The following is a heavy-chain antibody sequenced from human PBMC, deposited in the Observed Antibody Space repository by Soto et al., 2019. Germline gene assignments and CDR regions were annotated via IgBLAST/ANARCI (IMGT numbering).Heavy chain of an antibody. D-gene: IGHD3-16*01. CDR3: ARDWGSRYYYYGMDV. CDR2: TYYRSKWYN. J-gene: IGHJ6*02. Sequence: SQTLSLPCAISGDSVSSNSSACNLIRQSPSRGLELLGRTYYRSKWYNDYAVSVKSRITINPDTSKNQFSLQLNSVTPEDTAVYYCARDWGSRYYYYGMDVWGQGTTVTVS. CDR1: GDSVSSNSSA. V-gene: IGHV6-1*01.